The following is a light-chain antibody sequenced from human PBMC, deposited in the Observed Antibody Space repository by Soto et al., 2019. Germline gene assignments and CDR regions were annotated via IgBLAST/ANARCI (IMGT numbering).Light chain of an antibody. CDR1: QTISSW. CDR2: KAS. V-gene: IGKV1-5*03. J-gene: IGKJ1*01. Sequence: DIQMIQSPYTLSGSVGDRVTISCRASQTISSWLAWCQQKPGKAPKLLIYKASTLKSGVPSRFSGSGSGTKFTLTIASLQPDDFATYYCQQDETCSGTFGPGTKVDIK. CDR3: QQDETCSGT.